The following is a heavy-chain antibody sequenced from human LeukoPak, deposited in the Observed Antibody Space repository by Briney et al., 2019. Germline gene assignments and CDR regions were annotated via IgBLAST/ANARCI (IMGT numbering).Heavy chain of an antibody. Sequence: GGSLRLSCAASGFTFSDHYMDWVRQAPGKGLEWVGRTKNKANSYITEYAASVKGRFTISRDNSKNTLYLQMNSLRAEDTAVYYCARVGDYVWGSPRHEDYWGQGTLVTVSS. D-gene: IGHD3-16*01. J-gene: IGHJ4*02. CDR2: TKNKANSYIT. CDR3: ARVGDYVWGSPRHEDY. CDR1: GFTFSDHY. V-gene: IGHV3-72*01.